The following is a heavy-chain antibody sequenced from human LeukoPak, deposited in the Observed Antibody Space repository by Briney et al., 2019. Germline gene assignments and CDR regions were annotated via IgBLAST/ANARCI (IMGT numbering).Heavy chain of an antibody. Sequence: AESLRRSSVGSGDSASTSSGSCVRHMPGKGLGSRGGVDPSDSYTNYSPSFQGHVTISADKSISTAYLQWSSLKASDTAMYYCARTLLLSTPYYFDYWGQGTLVTVSS. CDR2: VDPSDSYT. J-gene: IGHJ4*02. D-gene: IGHD2/OR15-2a*01. CDR3: ARTLLLSTPYYFDY. CDR1: GDSASTSS. V-gene: IGHV5-10-1*01.